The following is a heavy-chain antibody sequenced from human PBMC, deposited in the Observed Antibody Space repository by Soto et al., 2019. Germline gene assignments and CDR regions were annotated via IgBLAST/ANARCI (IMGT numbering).Heavy chain of an antibody. Sequence: ESGGGVVQPGRSLRLSCAASGFTFSSYGMHWVRQAPGKGLEWVAVISYDGSNKYYADSVKGRFTISRDNSKNTLYLQMNSLRAEDTAVYYCAKDLYFDYWGQGTLFNVFS. CDR2: ISYDGSNK. CDR3: AKDLYFDY. CDR1: GFTFSSYG. V-gene: IGHV3-30*18. J-gene: IGHJ4*02.